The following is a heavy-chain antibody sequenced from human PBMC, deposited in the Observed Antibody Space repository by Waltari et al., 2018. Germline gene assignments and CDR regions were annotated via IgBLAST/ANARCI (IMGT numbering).Heavy chain of an antibody. CDR3: ARGIAARYYYYYGMDV. J-gene: IGHJ6*02. Sequence: QVQLQQWGAGLLKPSETLSLTCAVYGGSFSGYYWSWIRQPPGKGLEWIGEINHSGSSNYNPTLKSRVTISVDTAKNQFSLKLSYVTAADTAVYYCARGIAARYYYYYGMDVWGQGTTVTVSS. D-gene: IGHD6-6*01. V-gene: IGHV4-34*01. CDR2: INHSGSS. CDR1: GGSFSGYY.